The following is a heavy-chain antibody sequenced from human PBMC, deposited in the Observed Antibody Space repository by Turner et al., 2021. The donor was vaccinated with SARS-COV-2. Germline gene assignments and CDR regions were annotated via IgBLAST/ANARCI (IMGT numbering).Heavy chain of an antibody. D-gene: IGHD2-15*01. Sequence: EVQLVESGGGLIQPGGSLRLTCAASGFTVSSNYMSWVRQAPGKGLEWVSVIYSGGSTFYADSVKGRFTISRDNSKNTLYLQMNSLRAEDTAVYYCARDLGGLRFDYWGQGTLVTVSS. CDR2: IYSGGST. CDR3: ARDLGGLRFDY. V-gene: IGHV3-53*01. CDR1: GFTVSSNY. J-gene: IGHJ4*02.